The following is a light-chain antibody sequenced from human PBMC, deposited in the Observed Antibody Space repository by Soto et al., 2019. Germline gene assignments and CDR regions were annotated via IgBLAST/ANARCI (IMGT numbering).Light chain of an antibody. CDR2: EVI. V-gene: IGLV2-14*01. CDR3: SLYTSSSTYV. J-gene: IGLJ1*01. Sequence: QSALTQPASVSGSPGQSITISCTGTSSDVGGFNYVTWYQQHPGKAPKLMIYEVINRPSGVSNRFSGSKSGNTASLTISGLQAEDEADYHCSLYTSSSTYVFGTGTKLTVL. CDR1: SSDVGGFNY.